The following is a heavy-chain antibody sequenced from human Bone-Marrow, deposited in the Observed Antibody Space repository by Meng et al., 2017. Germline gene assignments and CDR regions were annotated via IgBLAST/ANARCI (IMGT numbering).Heavy chain of an antibody. D-gene: IGHD6-19*01. CDR3: AKDVSVAPSVAEYFQH. CDR1: GFTFSSYA. CDR2: ISWDGGST. J-gene: IGHJ1*01. Sequence: GESLKISCAASGFTFSSYAMSWVRQAPGKGLEWVSLISWDGGSTYYADSVKGRFTISRDNSKNSLYLQMNSLRTEDTALYYCAKDVSVAPSVAEYFQHWGQGTLVTVSS. V-gene: IGHV3-43*01.